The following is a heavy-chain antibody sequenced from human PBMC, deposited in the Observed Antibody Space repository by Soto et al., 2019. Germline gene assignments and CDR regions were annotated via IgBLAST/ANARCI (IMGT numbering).Heavy chain of an antibody. J-gene: IGHJ4*02. V-gene: IGHV3-53*01. D-gene: IGHD3-22*01. CDR2: IYSGGST. CDR1: GFTVSSNY. Sequence: GGSLRLSXAASGFTVSSNYMSWVRQAPGKGLEWVSVIYSGGSTYYADSVKGRFTISRDNSKNTLYLQMNSLRAEDTAVYYCARDSYYYDSSGLNWGQGTLVTAPQ. CDR3: ARDSYYYDSSGLN.